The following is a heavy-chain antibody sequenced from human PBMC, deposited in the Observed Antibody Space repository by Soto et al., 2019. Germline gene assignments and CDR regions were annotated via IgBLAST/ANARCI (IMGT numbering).Heavy chain of an antibody. D-gene: IGHD5-18*01. V-gene: IGHV3-30*02. CDR3: AKVPRGSNFGYYNF. CDR2: VRKDGSNR. CDR1: GITFSDYG. Sequence: LRLSCAASGITFSDYGMHWVRQAPGKGLEWVAGVRKDGSNRYYVDSVKGRFTISRDNSKNTLYLQMNSLRDEDTAVYYCAKVPRGSNFGYYNFWGQGTLVIVSS. J-gene: IGHJ4*02.